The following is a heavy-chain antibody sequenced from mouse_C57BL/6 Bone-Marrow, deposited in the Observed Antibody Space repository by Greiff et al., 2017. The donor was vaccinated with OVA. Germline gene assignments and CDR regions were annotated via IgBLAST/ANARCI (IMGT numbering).Heavy chain of an antibody. CDR3: AREGSLSVRLRRGYYFDY. CDR1: GFTFSDYY. D-gene: IGHD2-4*01. CDR2: INYDGSST. Sequence: EVHLVESEGGLVQPGSSMKLSCTASGFTFSDYYMAWVRQVPEKGLEWVANINYDGSSTYYLDSLKSRFIISRDNAKNMQYLQMSSLKSGDSPTYYGAREGSLSVRLRRGYYFDYWCQGTTLTVSS. J-gene: IGHJ2*01. V-gene: IGHV5-16*01.